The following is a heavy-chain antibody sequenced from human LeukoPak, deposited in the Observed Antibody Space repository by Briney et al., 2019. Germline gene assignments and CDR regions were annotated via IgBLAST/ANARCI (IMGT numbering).Heavy chain of an antibody. V-gene: IGHV3-48*03. J-gene: IGHJ4*02. D-gene: IGHD2-2*01. CDR2: VSSSATTI. CDR3: VRVYCSTTSCYGVDS. Sequence: GGSLRLSCAASGFIFKNYEMNWVRQAPGGGLEWVSSVSSSATTIYYTDSVKGRFTISRDNAKNSLFLQMNSLRVEDTAVYCCVRVYCSTTSCYGVDSWGQGTLVTVSS. CDR1: GFIFKNYE.